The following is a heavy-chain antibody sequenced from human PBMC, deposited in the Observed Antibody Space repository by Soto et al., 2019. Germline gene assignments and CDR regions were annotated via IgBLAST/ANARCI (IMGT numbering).Heavy chain of an antibody. J-gene: IGHJ4*02. Sequence: EVQLLESGGGLVQPGGSQRLSCAASGFTFSSYAMSWVRQAPGQGLEWVSAISGSGGSTYYADSVKGRFTISRDNSKNTLYLQMNSLRAEDTAVYYCAKDPVGIAGAGPGDYWGQGTLVTVSS. CDR1: GFTFSSYA. D-gene: IGHD6-19*01. V-gene: IGHV3-23*01. CDR2: ISGSGGST. CDR3: AKDPVGIAGAGPGDY.